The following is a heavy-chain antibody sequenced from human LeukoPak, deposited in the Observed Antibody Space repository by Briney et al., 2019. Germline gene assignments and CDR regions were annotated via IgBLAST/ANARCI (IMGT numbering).Heavy chain of an antibody. Sequence: SETLSLTCAVYGGSFSGYYWSWIGQPPGKGLEWIGEINHSGSTNYNPSLKSRVTISVDTSKNQFSLKLSSVTAADTAVYYCARRRTYYYGSGSYANFDYWGQGTLVTVSS. V-gene: IGHV4-34*01. CDR2: INHSGST. J-gene: IGHJ4*02. CDR3: ARRRTYYYGSGSYANFDY. D-gene: IGHD3-10*01. CDR1: GGSFSGYY.